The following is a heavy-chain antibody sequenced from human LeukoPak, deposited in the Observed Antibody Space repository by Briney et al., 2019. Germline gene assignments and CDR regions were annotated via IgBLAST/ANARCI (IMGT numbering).Heavy chain of an antibody. CDR3: ARASGYDQDS. D-gene: IGHD5-12*01. J-gene: IGHJ4*02. Sequence: ASVKVSCKASGYSFKSYDINWVRQATGRGLEWMGWMNPNSGNTGYAQKFQARVTLTRDTSTSTAYMELSGLKYEDAAVYFCARASGYDQDSWGQGTLVTVSS. V-gene: IGHV1-8*01. CDR1: GYSFKSYD. CDR2: MNPNSGNT.